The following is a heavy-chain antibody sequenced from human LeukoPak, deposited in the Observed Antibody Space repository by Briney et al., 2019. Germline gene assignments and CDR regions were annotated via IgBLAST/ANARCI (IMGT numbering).Heavy chain of an antibody. CDR1: GGSFSGYY. CDR3: AKSNGYGLVDI. J-gene: IGHJ3*02. Sequence: SETLSLTCAVYGGSFSGYYWSWIRQPPGKGLEWIGEINHFGSTNYNPSLKSRVTISVDTSKNQFSLKLTSVPAADTAVYYCAKSNGYGLVDIWGQGTMVTVSS. CDR2: INHFGST. V-gene: IGHV4-34*01. D-gene: IGHD3-10*01.